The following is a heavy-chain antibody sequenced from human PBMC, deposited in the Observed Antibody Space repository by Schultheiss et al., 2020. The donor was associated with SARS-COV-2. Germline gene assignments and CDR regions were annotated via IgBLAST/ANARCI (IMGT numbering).Heavy chain of an antibody. CDR3: AKDVHLGAFDY. CDR1: GFTFSSYW. Sequence: GGSLRLSCAASGFTFSSYWMSWVRQAPGKGLEWVANIKQDGSEKYYVDSVKGRFTISRDNSKNTLYLQMNSLRAEDTAVYYCAKDVHLGAFDYWGRGTLVTVSS. V-gene: IGHV3-7*03. J-gene: IGHJ4*01. CDR2: IKQDGSEK. D-gene: IGHD3-16*01.